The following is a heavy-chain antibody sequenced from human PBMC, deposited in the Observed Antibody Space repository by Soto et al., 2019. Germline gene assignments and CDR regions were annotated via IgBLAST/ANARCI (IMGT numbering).Heavy chain of an antibody. CDR1: GGTFSSYT. Sequence: GASVKVSCKASGGTFSSYTISWVRQAPGQGLEWMGRIIPILGIANYAQKFQGRVTITADKSTSTAYMELSSLRSEDTAVYYCARDGDGVTMVRGVIINGDAFDIWGQGTMVTVSS. CDR2: IIPILGIA. V-gene: IGHV1-69*04. CDR3: ARDGDGVTMVRGVIINGDAFDI. D-gene: IGHD3-10*01. J-gene: IGHJ3*02.